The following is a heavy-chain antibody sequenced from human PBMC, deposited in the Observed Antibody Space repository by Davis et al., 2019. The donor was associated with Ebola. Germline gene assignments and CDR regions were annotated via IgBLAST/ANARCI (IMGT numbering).Heavy chain of an antibody. V-gene: IGHV1-18*04. Sequence: ASVKVSCLSSGYTFTSYGLVWLRQAPGLGLEWMGWISGFNTNTNFAQKFQGRVTVSKDTSTNTAYMDLRSLTSDETAIYYCARPPNYDVLTGTTSYYFDYWGQGTLVTVSS. CDR3: ARPPNYDVLTGTTSYYFDY. CDR1: GYTFTSYG. D-gene: IGHD3-9*01. J-gene: IGHJ4*02. CDR2: ISGFNTNT.